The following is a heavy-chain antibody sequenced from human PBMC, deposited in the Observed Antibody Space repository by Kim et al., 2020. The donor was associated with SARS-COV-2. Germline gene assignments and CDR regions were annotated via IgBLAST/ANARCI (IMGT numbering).Heavy chain of an antibody. CDR2: SA. D-gene: IGHD3-10*01. J-gene: IGHJ5*01. V-gene: IGHV3-74*01. Sequence: SANCADSVKGRFTISRDNAKNTLDLQMGSLRAEDTAVYYCARGGSTWYDFWGQGTLVTVSS. CDR3: ARGGSTWYDF.